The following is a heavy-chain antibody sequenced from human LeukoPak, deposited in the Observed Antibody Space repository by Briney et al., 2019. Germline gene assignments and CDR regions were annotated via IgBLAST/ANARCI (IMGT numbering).Heavy chain of an antibody. J-gene: IGHJ4*02. D-gene: IGHD3-22*01. CDR1: GFSVSSNY. CDR2: IYSDGST. Sequence: GGSLRLSCAASGFSVSSNYVTWVRQPPGKGLEWVSVIYSDGSTYYADSVKGRFTISRDNSKNTLYLQMNSLRAEDTAVYYCASSRGYYDSSGYPEGYFDYWGQGTLVTVSS. CDR3: ASSRGYYDSSGYPEGYFDY. V-gene: IGHV3-53*01.